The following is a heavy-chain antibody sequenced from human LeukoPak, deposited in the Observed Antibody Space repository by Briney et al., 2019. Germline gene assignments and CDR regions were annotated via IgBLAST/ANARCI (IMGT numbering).Heavy chain of an antibody. D-gene: IGHD6-13*01. CDR3: ARPKGYSSSWLTKKYYYYMDV. J-gene: IGHJ6*03. V-gene: IGHV4-34*01. CDR1: GGSFSGYY. CDR2: INHSGST. Sequence: SETLSLTCAVYGGSFSGYYWSWIRQPPGKGLEWIGEINHSGSTNYNPSLKSRVTISVDTSKSQFSLRLSSVTAADTAVYYCARPKGYSSSWLTKKYYYYMDVWGKGTTVTISS.